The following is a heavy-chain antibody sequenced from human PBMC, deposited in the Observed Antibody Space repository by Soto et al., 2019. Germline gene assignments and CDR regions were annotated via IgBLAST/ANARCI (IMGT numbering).Heavy chain of an antibody. Sequence: QVQLVQSGAEVKKPGSSVKVSCKASGDTFSSYTISWVRQAPGQGLEWMGRIIPILGIANYAQKFQGRVTITADKSTSTAYMELSSLRSEDTAVYYCARGSSSSWPDYWGQGTLVTVSS. V-gene: IGHV1-69*02. CDR2: IIPILGIA. CDR1: GDTFSSYT. D-gene: IGHD6-13*01. CDR3: ARGSSSSWPDY. J-gene: IGHJ4*02.